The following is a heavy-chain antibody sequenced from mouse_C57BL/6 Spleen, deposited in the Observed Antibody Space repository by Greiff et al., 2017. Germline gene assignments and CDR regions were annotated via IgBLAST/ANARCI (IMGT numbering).Heavy chain of an antibody. CDR2: INPSTGGT. CDR1: GYSFTGYY. CDR3: ARSYGSSYAMDY. J-gene: IGHJ4*01. Sequence: VQLQQSGPELVKPGASVKISCKASGYSFTGYYMNWVKQSPEKSLEWIGEINPSTGGTTYNQKFKAKATLTVDKSSSTAYMQLKSLTSEDSAFYYCARSYGSSYAMDYWGQGTSVTVSS. V-gene: IGHV1-42*01. D-gene: IGHD1-1*01.